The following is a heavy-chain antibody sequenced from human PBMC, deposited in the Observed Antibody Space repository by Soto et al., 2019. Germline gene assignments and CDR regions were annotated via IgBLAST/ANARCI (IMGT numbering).Heavy chain of an antibody. CDR3: TIGSWSGEVFDI. D-gene: IGHD2-21*01. Sequence: QVQLVQSGAEVKKPGSSVKVSCKDSGGTFSTYSMFWVRQAPGQGLEWMGRIIPMLGVRNYAQRFQDRVTTTADNSTATVHMELSSLRSEDTALYFCTIGSWSGEVFDIWGQGTMVTVSS. V-gene: IGHV1-69*02. CDR2: IIPMLGVR. CDR1: GGTFSTYS. J-gene: IGHJ3*02.